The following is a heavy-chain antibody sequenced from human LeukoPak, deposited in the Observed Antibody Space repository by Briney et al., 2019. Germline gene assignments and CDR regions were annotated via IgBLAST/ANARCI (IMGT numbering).Heavy chain of an antibody. CDR2: INPNSGGT. D-gene: IGHD3-10*01. CDR1: GYTFTGYY. CDR3: ARAPPELWLNWFDP. Sequence: ASVKVSCKASGYTFTGYYMHWVRQAPGQGLEWMGWINPNSGGTNYAQKFQGRVTMTRNTSISTAYMELSSLRSEDTAVYYCARAPPELWLNWFDPWGQGTLVTVSS. J-gene: IGHJ5*02. V-gene: IGHV1-2*02.